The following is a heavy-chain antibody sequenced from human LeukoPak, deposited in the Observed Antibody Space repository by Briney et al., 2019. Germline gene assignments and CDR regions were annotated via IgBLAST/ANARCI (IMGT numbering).Heavy chain of an antibody. Sequence: GGSLRLSCAASGFTVSSNYMNWVRQAPGKGLEWVSVVYTGGSTYYADSVRGRFTISRDTSKNTLYLQMNSLRAEDTAVYYCARVGYCSSTSCSRPTYYYYGMDVWGQGTTVTVSS. CDR1: GFTVSSNY. D-gene: IGHD2-2*01. J-gene: IGHJ6*02. CDR3: ARVGYCSSTSCSRPTYYYYGMDV. V-gene: IGHV3-66*01. CDR2: VYTGGST.